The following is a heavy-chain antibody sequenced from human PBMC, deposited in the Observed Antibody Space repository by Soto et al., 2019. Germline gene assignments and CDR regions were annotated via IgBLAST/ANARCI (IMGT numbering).Heavy chain of an antibody. D-gene: IGHD4-17*01. CDR1: GGTFSSYT. Sequence: GASVKVSCKASGGTFSSYTISWVRQAPGQGLEWMGRIIPILGIANYAQKFQGRVTITADKSTSTAYMELSSLRYEETAVYYFAISYPHSSISTVTYFDYWGQGTLVTVSS. V-gene: IGHV1-69*02. CDR2: IIPILGIA. CDR3: AISYPHSSISTVTYFDY. J-gene: IGHJ4*02.